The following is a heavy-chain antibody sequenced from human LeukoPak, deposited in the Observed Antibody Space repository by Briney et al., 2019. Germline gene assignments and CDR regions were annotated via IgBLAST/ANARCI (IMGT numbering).Heavy chain of an antibody. V-gene: IGHV3-7*01. CDR1: GFTFSGYW. CDR2: IKQEGSEK. J-gene: IGHJ4*02. Sequence: PGGSLRLSCAASGFTFSGYWMHWVRQAPGKGLEWVANIKQEGSEKHFADSVKGRFTISRDNAENSLYLQMNSLRAEDTAMYYCARGTIAAPGTDYWGQGTLVTVSS. D-gene: IGHD6-13*01. CDR3: ARGTIAAPGTDY.